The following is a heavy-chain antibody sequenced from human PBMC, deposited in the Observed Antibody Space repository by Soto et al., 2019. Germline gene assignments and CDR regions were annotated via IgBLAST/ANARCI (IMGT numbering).Heavy chain of an antibody. V-gene: IGHV4-34*01. CDR3: ARRRTIFGVDYYYYDGMDV. Sequence: PETLSLTCAVYGGSFSGYYWSWIRQPPGKGLEWVGEINHSGSTNYNPSLKSRVTISVDTSKNQFSLKLSSVTAADTAVYYCARRRTIFGVDYYYYDGMDVWGQGPTVT. CDR1: GGSFSGYY. CDR2: INHSGST. D-gene: IGHD3-3*01. J-gene: IGHJ6*02.